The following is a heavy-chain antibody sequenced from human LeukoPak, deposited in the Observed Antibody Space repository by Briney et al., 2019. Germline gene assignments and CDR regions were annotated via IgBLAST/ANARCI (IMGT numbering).Heavy chain of an antibody. D-gene: IGHD3-22*01. V-gene: IGHV3-30*14. J-gene: IGHJ4*02. CDR2: ISYDGSNK. CDR1: GFTFSSYA. Sequence: GGSLRLSCAASGFTFSSYAMHWVRQAPGKGLEWVAVISYDGSNKYYADSVKGRFTISRDNSKNTLYLQMNSLRAEDTAVYYCARSEYDSSGYPTPSFDYWGQGTLVTVSS. CDR3: ARSEYDSSGYPTPSFDY.